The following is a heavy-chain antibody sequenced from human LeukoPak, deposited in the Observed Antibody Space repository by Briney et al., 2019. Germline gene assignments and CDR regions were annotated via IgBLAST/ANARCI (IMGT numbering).Heavy chain of an antibody. Sequence: GGSLRLSCAASGFIFSSYSMNWVRRAPGKGLEWVAFISYRGDTMYYADSVKGRFIISRDNAKNSLYLQMNSLRAADTAVYYCARDKGHSTLDAFDIWGQGTLVSVSS. J-gene: IGHJ3*02. D-gene: IGHD6-13*01. CDR3: ARDKGHSTLDAFDI. CDR2: ISYRGDTM. V-gene: IGHV3-48*04. CDR1: GFIFSSYS.